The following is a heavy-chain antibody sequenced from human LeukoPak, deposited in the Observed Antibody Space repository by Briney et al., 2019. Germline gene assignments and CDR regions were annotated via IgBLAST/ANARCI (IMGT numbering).Heavy chain of an antibody. CDR3: ARDLRFLEWPPFDY. CDR2: ISSSSSTI. V-gene: IGHV3-48*01. Sequence: GGSLRLSCAASGFTFSSYSMNWVRQAPGKGLEWVSYISSSSSTIYCADSVKGRFTISRDNAKNSLYLQMNSLRAEDTAVYYCARDLRFLEWPPFDYWGQGTLVTVSS. D-gene: IGHD3-3*01. J-gene: IGHJ4*02. CDR1: GFTFSSYS.